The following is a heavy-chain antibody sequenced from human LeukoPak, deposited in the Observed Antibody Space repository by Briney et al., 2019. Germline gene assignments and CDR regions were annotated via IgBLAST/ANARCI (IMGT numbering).Heavy chain of an antibody. CDR1: GFTFSSYA. CDR3: ARSADLNSVHFDY. CDR2: ISYDGSNK. J-gene: IGHJ4*02. V-gene: IGHV3-30-3*01. Sequence: GGSLRLSCAASGFTFSSYAMHWVRQAPGKGLEWVAVISYDGSNKYYADSVKGRFTISRDNSKNALYLQMNSLRAEDTAVYYCARSADLNSVHFDYWGQGTLVTVSS.